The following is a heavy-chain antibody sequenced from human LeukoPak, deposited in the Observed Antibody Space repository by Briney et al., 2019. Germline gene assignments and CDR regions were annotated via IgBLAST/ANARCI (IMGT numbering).Heavy chain of an antibody. Sequence: SVKVSCKASGYTFTSNYIHWVRQAPGQGLEWMGGIIPIFGTANYAQKFQGRVTITADESTSTAYMELSSLRSEDTAVYYCARDRGNYFDYWGQGTLVTVSS. V-gene: IGHV1-69*13. J-gene: IGHJ4*02. D-gene: IGHD1-26*01. CDR1: GYTFTSNY. CDR2: IIPIFGTA. CDR3: ARDRGNYFDY.